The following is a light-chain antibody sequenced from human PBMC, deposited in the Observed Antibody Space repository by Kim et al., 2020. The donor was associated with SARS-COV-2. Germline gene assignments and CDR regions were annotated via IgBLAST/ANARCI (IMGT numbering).Light chain of an antibody. J-gene: IGLJ2*01. CDR3: QVWDSSTGEV. CDR1: NIGSKN. CDR2: RDS. V-gene: IGLV3-9*01. Sequence: ARGQTARITWGGNNIGSKNVHWYQQKPGQAPVLVIYRDSNRPSGIPERFSGSNSGNTATLTISRAQAGDEADYYCQVWDSSTGEVFGGGTQLTVL.